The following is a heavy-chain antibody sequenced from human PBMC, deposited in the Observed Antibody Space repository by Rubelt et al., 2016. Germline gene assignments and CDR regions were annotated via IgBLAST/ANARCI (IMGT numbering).Heavy chain of an antibody. J-gene: IGHJ4*02. V-gene: IGHV4-34*01. Sequence: QVQLVESGGGVVQPGRSLRLSCAASGFTFSSYGMHWVRQAPGKGLEWIGEINHSGSTNYNPSLKSRVTISVDTSKNQFSLKLSSVTDADTAVYYCARVGDYVRSDYWGQGTLVTVSS. CDR2: INHSGST. D-gene: IGHD4-17*01. CDR1: GFTFSSYG. CDR3: ARVGDYVRSDY.